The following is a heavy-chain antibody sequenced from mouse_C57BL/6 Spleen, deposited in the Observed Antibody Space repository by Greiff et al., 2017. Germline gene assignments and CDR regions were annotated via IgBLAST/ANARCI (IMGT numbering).Heavy chain of an antibody. J-gene: IGHJ2*01. Sequence: VQLQQPGAELVKPGASVKMSCKASGYTFTSYWINWVKQRPGQGLEWIGDIYPGSGSTNYNEKFKSKATLTVDTSSSTAYMQLSSLTSEDTAVYDCARREITTHDWGKGTTLTVSS. CDR1: GYTFTSYW. V-gene: IGHV1-55*01. CDR3: ARREITTHD. D-gene: IGHD1-1*01. CDR2: IYPGSGST.